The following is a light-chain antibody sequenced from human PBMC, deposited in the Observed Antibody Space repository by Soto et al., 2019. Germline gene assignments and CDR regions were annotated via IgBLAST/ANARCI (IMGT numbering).Light chain of an antibody. CDR3: QSFDSSLSGSV. V-gene: IGLV1-40*01. CDR1: RSNIGAGYD. CDR2: GNS. Sequence: QSVLTQPPSVSGAPGQRVTISCTGSRSNIGAGYDVHWYQKLPRTAPKLLIYGNSNRPSGVPDRFSASKSGTSASLAIAGLQAEDEADYYCQSFDSSLSGSVFGGGTKLTVL. J-gene: IGLJ3*02.